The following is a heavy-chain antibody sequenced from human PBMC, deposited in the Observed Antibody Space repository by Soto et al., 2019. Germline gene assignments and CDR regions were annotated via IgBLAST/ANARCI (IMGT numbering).Heavy chain of an antibody. CDR2: ISSRSSTI. D-gene: IGHD1-26*01. V-gene: IGHV3-48*02. Sequence: EVQLVESGGGLVQPVGSLSLSCAASGFTFSSYSMNWVRQAPGKGLEWVSYISSRSSTIYYADSVKGRFTISRDNAKNSLYLHMNSLRDEDTAVYYCARDGGSLGYWGQGTLVTCSS. CDR1: GFTFSSYS. J-gene: IGHJ4*02. CDR3: ARDGGSLGY.